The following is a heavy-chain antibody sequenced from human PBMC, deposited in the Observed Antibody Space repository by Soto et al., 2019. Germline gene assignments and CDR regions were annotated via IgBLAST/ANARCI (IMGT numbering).Heavy chain of an antibody. D-gene: IGHD2-15*01. CDR1: GGTFNNYA. CDR2: ITPMFETV. J-gene: IGHJ6*02. Sequence: QEQLLQSGAEVRKPGSSVKVSCKASGGTFNNYAVSWVRQPPGQGLEWMGGITPMFETVNYAQRFQARLTIAADESTSTAYMELTSLTSADTAIYFCARGLRTGNYGMDVWGQGTTVTVSS. V-gene: IGHV1-69*01. CDR3: ARGLRTGNYGMDV.